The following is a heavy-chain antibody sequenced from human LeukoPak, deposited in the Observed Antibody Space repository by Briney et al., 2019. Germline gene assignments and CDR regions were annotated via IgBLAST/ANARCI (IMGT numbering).Heavy chain of an antibody. CDR2: INAGNGNT. CDR3: ARAPQGLWFGDFQAYYFDY. Sequence: ASVKVSCKASGYTFTSYGISWVRQAPGQRLEWMGWINAGNGNTKYSQKFQGRVTITRDTSASTAYMELSSLRSEDTAVYYCARAPQGLWFGDFQAYYFDYWGQGTLVTVSS. D-gene: IGHD3-10*01. V-gene: IGHV1-3*01. CDR1: GYTFTSYG. J-gene: IGHJ4*02.